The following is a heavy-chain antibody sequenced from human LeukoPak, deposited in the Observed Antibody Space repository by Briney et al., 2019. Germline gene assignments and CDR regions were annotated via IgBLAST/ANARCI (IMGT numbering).Heavy chain of an antibody. J-gene: IGHJ4*02. CDR2: ISSSSSYI. CDR1: GFTFSSYS. CDR3: AKRFAHNDY. Sequence: GGSLRLSCAASGFTFSSYSMNWVRQAPGKGLEWVSSISSSSSYICYADSVKGRFTISRDNAKNTLYLQMNSLRAEDTAVYYCAKRFAHNDYWGQGTLVTVSS. D-gene: IGHD3-3*01. V-gene: IGHV3-21*04.